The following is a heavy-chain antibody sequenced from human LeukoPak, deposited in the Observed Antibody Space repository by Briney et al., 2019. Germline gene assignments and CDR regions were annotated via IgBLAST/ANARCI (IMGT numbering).Heavy chain of an antibody. CDR3: ARGPVYYYDSSGYYDYSYFDY. V-gene: IGHV7-4-1*02. CDR1: GCTFTSYA. J-gene: IGHJ4*02. CDR2: INTNTGNP. D-gene: IGHD3-22*01. Sequence: GASVKVSCKASGCTFTSYAMNWVRQAPGQGLEWMGWINTNTGNPTYAQGFTGRFVFSLDTSVSTAYLQISSLKAEDTAVYYCARGPVYYYDSSGYYDYSYFDYWGQGTLVTVSS.